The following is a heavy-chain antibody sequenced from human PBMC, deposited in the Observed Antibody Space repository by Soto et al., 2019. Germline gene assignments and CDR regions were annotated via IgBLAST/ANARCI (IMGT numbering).Heavy chain of an antibody. Sequence: PSETLSLTCTVSGGSLKSGGYYWSWIRQHPGRGLEWIGYIYYTGRTYYNPSLESRVTFSVDTSKNQFSLKLSSVTAADTAVYYWARDVTSNPNCVDRCGHGTLVTVSS. D-gene: IGHD2-2*01. CDR1: GGSLKSGGYY. J-gene: IGHJ5*02. CDR3: ARDVTSNPNCVDR. V-gene: IGHV4-31*02. CDR2: IYYTGRT.